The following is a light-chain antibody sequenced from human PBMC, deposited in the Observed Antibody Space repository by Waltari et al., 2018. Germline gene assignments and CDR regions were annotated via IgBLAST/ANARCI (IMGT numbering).Light chain of an antibody. CDR2: DVS. J-gene: IGLJ2*01. V-gene: IGLV2-14*01. Sequence: QSAQTQPASVSGSPGQSITISCTGTSSDVGGYNYVSWYQQHPGNAPKLMIYDVSNRPSGVSNRFSGSKSGNTASLTISGLQAEDEADYYCSSYTSSSTFVVFGGGTKLTVL. CDR1: SSDVGGYNY. CDR3: SSYTSSSTFVV.